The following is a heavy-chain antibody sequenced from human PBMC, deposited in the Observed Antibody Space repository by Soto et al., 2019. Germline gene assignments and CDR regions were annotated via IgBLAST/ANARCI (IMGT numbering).Heavy chain of an antibody. CDR2: ISYDGSNK. CDR3: AKVRYCSGGSCYSAAFDI. V-gene: IGHV3-30*18. D-gene: IGHD2-15*01. CDR1: GFTFSSYG. J-gene: IGHJ3*02. Sequence: GGSLRLSCAASGFTFSSYGMHWVRQAPGKGLEWVAVISYDGSNKYYADSVKGRFTISRDNSKNTLYLQMNSLRAEDTAVYYCAKVRYCSGGSCYSAAFDIWGQGTMVTV.